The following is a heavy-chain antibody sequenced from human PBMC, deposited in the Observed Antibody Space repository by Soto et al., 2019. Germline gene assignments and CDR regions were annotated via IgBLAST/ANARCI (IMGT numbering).Heavy chain of an antibody. V-gene: IGHV4-4*02. J-gene: IGHJ4*02. D-gene: IGHD2-15*01. CDR2: ILHSWTA. CDR1: GTSVNSTYL. Sequence: PSETLSLTCVFSGTSVNSTYLWTLVPQAPGKGLEWLGEILHSWTANYNPSLKSRATISVDKSNNQFSLKLTSVTAADAAVYYCATLPPRIVVEMAPFPLWGQGTPVTVSS. CDR3: ATLPPRIVVEMAPFPL.